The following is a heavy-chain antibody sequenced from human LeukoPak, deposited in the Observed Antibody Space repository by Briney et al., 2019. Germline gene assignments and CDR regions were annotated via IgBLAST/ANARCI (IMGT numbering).Heavy chain of an antibody. Sequence: SETLSLTCTVSGGSISSGDYYWSWIRQPPGKGLEWIAYMYYSGSTYYNPSLKSRVTMSADTSKNQLSLKLSSVTAADTAVYYCARPYYYDSRIDPWGQGIMVTVSS. CDR2: MYYSGST. V-gene: IGHV4-30-4*01. J-gene: IGHJ5*02. CDR3: ARPYYYDSRIDP. CDR1: GGSISSGDYY. D-gene: IGHD3-22*01.